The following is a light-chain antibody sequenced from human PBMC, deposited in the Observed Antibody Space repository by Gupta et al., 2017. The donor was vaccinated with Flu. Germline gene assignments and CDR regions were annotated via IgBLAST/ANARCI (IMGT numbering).Light chain of an antibody. CDR1: QSVSRF. CDR3: QQRGTWPPYT. CDR2: DAS. J-gene: IGKJ2*01. Sequence: EIVLTQSPATLSLSPGERATLSCRASQSVSRFLAWYQQKPGQTPRLLMNDASNRATGIPARFSGSGSGTDFTLTISSLEPEDFAVYYCQQRGTWPPYTFGQGTKLEIK. V-gene: IGKV3-11*01.